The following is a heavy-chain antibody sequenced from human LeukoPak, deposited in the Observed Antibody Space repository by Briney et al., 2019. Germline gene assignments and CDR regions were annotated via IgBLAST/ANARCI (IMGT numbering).Heavy chain of an antibody. CDR1: GGSISSYY. CDR3: AKTGTYLDYYFDY. Sequence: SETLSLTCTVSGGSISSYYWSWIRQPAGKGLEWIGRIYTSGSTNYNPSLKSRVTMSVDTSRNQFSLKLSSVTAADTAVYYCAKTGTYLDYYFDYWGHGALVTVSS. J-gene: IGHJ4*01. D-gene: IGHD1-26*01. CDR2: IYTSGST. V-gene: IGHV4-4*07.